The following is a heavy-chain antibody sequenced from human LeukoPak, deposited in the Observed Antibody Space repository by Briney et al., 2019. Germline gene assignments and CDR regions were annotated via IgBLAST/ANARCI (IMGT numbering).Heavy chain of an antibody. D-gene: IGHD4-23*01. V-gene: IGHV3-23*01. CDR1: GFTSSTYA. J-gene: IGHJ6*03. CDR3: AKGAAGTGGYYYYYYMDV. Sequence: GGSLRLSCAASGFTSSTYAMSWVRQAPGKGLEWVSAISGSTSSTYYADSVKGRFTISRDNSKNTLFLQMNSLRAEDTAMYYCAKGAAGTGGYYYYYYMDVWGKGTTVTVSS. CDR2: ISGSTSST.